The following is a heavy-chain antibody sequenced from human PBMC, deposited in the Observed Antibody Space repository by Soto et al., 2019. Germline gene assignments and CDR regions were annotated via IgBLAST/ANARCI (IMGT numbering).Heavy chain of an antibody. V-gene: IGHV3-11*06. CDR2: ISPGSRYP. CDR1: GFTCGDSY. J-gene: IGHJ5*02. Sequence: QVQLVESGGGLVPPGVSLRLSCAGSGFTCGDSYMSWIRQAPGKGLEWLSYISPGSRYPAYADSVKGRFTISRDNAKRSLYLQMMSLTAEDTAIYYCVRGGGGGLFDPWGQGTMVTVSS. D-gene: IGHD2-15*01. CDR3: VRGGGGGLFDP.